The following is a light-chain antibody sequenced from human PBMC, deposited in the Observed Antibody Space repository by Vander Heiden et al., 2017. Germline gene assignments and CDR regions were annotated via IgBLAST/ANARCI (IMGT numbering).Light chain of an antibody. J-gene: IGKJ4*01. CDR1: RGISNY. Sequence: DIQMSQSPSSLSASVRHRVTTTCATSRGISNYLAWYQQKPGQVPRLLIYAASTLESGVPSRFSGSGSGTDFTLTISSVQPEDVATYYCQKYGSAPLTFGGGTKVEIK. CDR2: AAS. CDR3: QKYGSAPLT. V-gene: IGKV1-27*01.